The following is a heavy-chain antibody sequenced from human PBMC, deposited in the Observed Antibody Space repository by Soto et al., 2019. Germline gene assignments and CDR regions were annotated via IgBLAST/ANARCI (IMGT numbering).Heavy chain of an antibody. V-gene: IGHV5-10-1*01. Sequence: XASLKISGKGCGYNFSSYWISWVRQTPGKGLEWMGRIDPSDSYTNYSPSFQGHVTISVDKSISTAYLQWSSLKASDTAMYYCARRYTSGWYRGFFDYWGQGTLVTGSS. J-gene: IGHJ4*02. D-gene: IGHD6-19*01. CDR3: ARRYTSGWYRGFFDY. CDR2: IDPSDSYT. CDR1: GYNFSSYW.